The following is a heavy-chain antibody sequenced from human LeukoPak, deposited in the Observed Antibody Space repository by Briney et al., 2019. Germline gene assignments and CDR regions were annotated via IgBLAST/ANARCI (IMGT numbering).Heavy chain of an antibody. V-gene: IGHV1-18*01. CDR3: ARDIEAFWGGYYGNFDY. CDR2: ISAYNGNT. Sequence: GASVKVSCKASGYTFTSSGISWVRQAPGQGLEWMGWISAYNGNTNYAQKLQGRVTTTTDTSTSTAYLELRSLRSDDAAVYYCARDIEAFWGGYYGNFDYWGQGTLVTVSS. D-gene: IGHD3-3*01. J-gene: IGHJ4*02. CDR1: GYTFTSSG.